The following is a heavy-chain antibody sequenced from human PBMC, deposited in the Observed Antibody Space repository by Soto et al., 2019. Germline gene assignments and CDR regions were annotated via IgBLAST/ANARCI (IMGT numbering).Heavy chain of an antibody. Sequence: GESLKISGKGSVCSFTNYWIGWVRQMPGKGLEWMGVIYPGDSDTRYNPSFEGQVIISSDKSISTVYLQWSSLKASDTAMYYCAIGGDWYFFDIWAQGTMVTVS. CDR2: IYPGDSDT. CDR3: AIGGDWYFFDI. J-gene: IGHJ3*02. V-gene: IGHV5-51*01. D-gene: IGHD2-21*02. CDR1: VCSFTNYW.